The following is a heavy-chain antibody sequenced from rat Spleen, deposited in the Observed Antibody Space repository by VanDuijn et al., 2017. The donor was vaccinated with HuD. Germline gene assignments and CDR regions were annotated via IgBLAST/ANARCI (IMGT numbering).Heavy chain of an antibody. CDR3: ARLGVVITSGVMDA. CDR2: ISSGGGGT. V-gene: IGHV5-46*01. CDR1: GFTFSSFP. Sequence: EVQLVESDGGLVQPGRSLKLSCAASGFTFSSFPMAWVRQAPKKGLEWVASISSGGGGTYYPDSVKGRFTISRDNAENTVYLQMNSLRSEDTATYYCARLGVVITSGVMDAWGQGASVTVSS. J-gene: IGHJ4*01. D-gene: IGHD1-12*02.